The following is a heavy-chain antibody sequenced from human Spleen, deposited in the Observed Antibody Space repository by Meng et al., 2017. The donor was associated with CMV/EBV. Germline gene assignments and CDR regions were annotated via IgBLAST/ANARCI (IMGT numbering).Heavy chain of an antibody. V-gene: IGHV1-46*01. J-gene: IGHJ4*02. CDR3: VREMSGGYFDY. CDR1: GYSFTTYL. CDR2: IVPGGATI. Sequence: ASVKVSCKTSGYSFTTYLVHWVRHVPGQGLDWMGYIVPGGATIGYAQQFQGRVTMTKDTSTSTLYMDLISLTSEYTAIYYCVREMSGGYFDYWGQGTLVTVSS. D-gene: IGHD6-13*01.